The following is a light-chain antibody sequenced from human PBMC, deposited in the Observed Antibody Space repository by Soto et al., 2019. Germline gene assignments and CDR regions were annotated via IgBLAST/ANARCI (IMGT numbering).Light chain of an antibody. CDR2: KAS. CDR3: QHYIGYSGM. J-gene: IGKJ1*01. Sequence: DIQRTQSPSTLSASVGDRVTITCRASQSLNSWLAWYQHKPGKAPKLLIHKASILASGVPSRFSGSDSGAEFTLTFSSLQPDDFATYYCQHYIGYSGMFGQGTKVDIK. CDR1: QSLNSW. V-gene: IGKV1-5*03.